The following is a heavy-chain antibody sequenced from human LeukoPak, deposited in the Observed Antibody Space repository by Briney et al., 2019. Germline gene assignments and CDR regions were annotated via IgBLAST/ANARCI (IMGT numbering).Heavy chain of an antibody. Sequence: GASVKVSCKASGYTFTSYYIHWVRQAPGQGFEWMGIITPRDGTAHYAQRFQGRLTLTGDTSTGTVYMRLSGLTSDDTAIYFCARDSPSTVTTPSFDHWGQGTLVTVSS. J-gene: IGHJ4*02. CDR1: GYTFTSYY. D-gene: IGHD4-17*01. CDR2: ITPRDGTA. CDR3: ARDSPSTVTTPSFDH. V-gene: IGHV1-46*03.